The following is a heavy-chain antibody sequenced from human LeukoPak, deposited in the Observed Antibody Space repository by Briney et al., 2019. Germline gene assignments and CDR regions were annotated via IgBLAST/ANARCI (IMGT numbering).Heavy chain of an antibody. CDR3: ARGLNSGSYRRYYYYYGMDV. CDR1: GFTFSSYW. D-gene: IGHD1-26*01. Sequence: GGSLRLSCAASGFTFSSYWMSWVRQAPGKGLEWVANIKQDGSEKYYVDSVKGRFTISRDNAKNSLYLQMNSLRAEDTAVYYCARGLNSGSYRRYYYYYGMDVWGQGTTVTVSS. V-gene: IGHV3-7*01. CDR2: IKQDGSEK. J-gene: IGHJ6*02.